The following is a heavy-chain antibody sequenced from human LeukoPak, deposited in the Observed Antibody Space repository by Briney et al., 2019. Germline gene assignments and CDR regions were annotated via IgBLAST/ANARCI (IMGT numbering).Heavy chain of an antibody. D-gene: IGHD6-19*01. CDR3: ARGSSSGWYEGHFDY. CDR1: GGSFSSYA. J-gene: IGHJ4*02. CDR2: IIPIFGTA. Sequence: GASVKVSCKASGGSFSSYAISWVRQAPGQGLEWMGGIIPIFGTANYAQKFQGRVTITADKSTSTAYMELSSLRSEDTAVYYCARGSSSGWYEGHFDYWGQGTLVTVSS. V-gene: IGHV1-69*06.